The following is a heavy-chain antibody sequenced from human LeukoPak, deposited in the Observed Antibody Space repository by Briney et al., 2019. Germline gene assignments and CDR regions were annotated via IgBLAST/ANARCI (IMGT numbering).Heavy chain of an antibody. Sequence: GASVKVSCKASGGTFSSYAISWVRQAPGQGLEWMGRIIPILGIANYAQKFQGRVTITTDKSTSTAYMELSSLRSEDTAVYYCARAKGSSNLHDAFDIWGQGTMVTVSS. CDR2: IIPILGIA. D-gene: IGHD6-13*01. J-gene: IGHJ3*02. CDR3: ARAKGSSNLHDAFDI. CDR1: GGTFSSYA. V-gene: IGHV1-69*04.